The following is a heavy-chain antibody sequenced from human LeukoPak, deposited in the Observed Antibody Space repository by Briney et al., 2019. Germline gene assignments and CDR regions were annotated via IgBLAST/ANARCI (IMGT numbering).Heavy chain of an antibody. D-gene: IGHD5-18*01. V-gene: IGHV3-64*01. CDR3: AREGYSYGPSYFDY. Sequence: GGSLRLSCAVSGFTFTSYAMHWVRQAPGKGLEYVSGISSNGVSTDYANSVKGRFTISRDNSKNTLYLQMGSLRADDLAVYYCAREGYSYGPSYFDYWGQGTLVTVSS. CDR1: GFTFTSYA. CDR2: ISSNGVST. J-gene: IGHJ4*02.